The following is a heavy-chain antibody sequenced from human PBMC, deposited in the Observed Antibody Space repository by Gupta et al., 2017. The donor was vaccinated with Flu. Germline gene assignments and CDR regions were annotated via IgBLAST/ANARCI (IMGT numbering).Heavy chain of an antibody. CDR2: VHHSGST. V-gene: IGHV4-34*01. CDR1: GGSFSGSY. Sequence: HVQLQQWGAGLLKPSETLSLTCAGYGGSFSGSYWSWIRQSPGKGLEWIGDVHHSGSTSYNPSLKSRVTISLDTAKNQFSLRLSSVTVADTAVYYCARGRRGMDIWGQGTTATVSS. J-gene: IGHJ6*02. CDR3: ARGRRGMDI.